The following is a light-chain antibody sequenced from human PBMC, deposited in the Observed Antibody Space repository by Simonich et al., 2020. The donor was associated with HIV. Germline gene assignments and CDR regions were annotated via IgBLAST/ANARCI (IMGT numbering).Light chain of an antibody. J-gene: IGKJ2*01. CDR3: QQSYSSLSYT. CDR1: QSISNY. CDR2: AAS. V-gene: IGKV1-39*01. Sequence: DIQMTQSPSSLSASVGDRVNITCRTSQSISNYLNWYQQKPGKAPKLLIYAASNLQGGVPTRCSGSGSGTDFTLTISSLQPEDFATYYCQQSYSSLSYTFGLGTKLEIK.